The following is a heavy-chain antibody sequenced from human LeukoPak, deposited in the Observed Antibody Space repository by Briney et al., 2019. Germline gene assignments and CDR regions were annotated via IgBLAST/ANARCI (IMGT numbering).Heavy chain of an antibody. CDR3: ARGRDSSGWYEGFDY. Sequence: GGSLRLSCAASGFTFSSSAMHWVRQAPDKGLEWVAVISYDGSNKYYADSVKGRFTISRDNSKNTLYLQMNSLRADDTAVYYCARGRDSSGWYEGFDYWGQGTLVTVSS. CDR2: ISYDGSNK. D-gene: IGHD6-19*01. CDR1: GFTFSSSA. V-gene: IGHV3-30-3*01. J-gene: IGHJ4*02.